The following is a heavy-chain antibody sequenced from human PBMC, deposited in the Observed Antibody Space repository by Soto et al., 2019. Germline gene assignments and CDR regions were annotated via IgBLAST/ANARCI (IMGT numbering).Heavy chain of an antibody. D-gene: IGHD1-26*01. CDR1: GFTFSSYG. CDR2: IWYDGSNK. J-gene: IGHJ4*02. Sequence: QVQLVESGGGVVQPGRSLRLSCAASGFTFSSYGMHWVRQAPGKGLEWVAVIWYDGSNKYYADSVKARFTISRDNSKNTLYLQMNSLRDEDTAVYYCARGGWELPEDPLEYWGQGTLVTVSS. CDR3: ARGGWELPEDPLEY. V-gene: IGHV3-33*01.